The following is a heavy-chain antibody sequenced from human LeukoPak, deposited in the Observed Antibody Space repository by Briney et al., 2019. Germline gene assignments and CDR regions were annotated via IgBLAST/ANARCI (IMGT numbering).Heavy chain of an antibody. J-gene: IGHJ6*04. Sequence: SETLSLTCTVSGGSISSSTNYWGWIRPSPGKGLEWIGSIYYSGNTYYNPSLKSRVTISVDTSKNQFSLKLSSVTAADTAVYYCAITRGAFVWGKGTTVTVSS. CDR3: AITRGAFV. CDR1: GGSISSSTNY. V-gene: IGHV4-39*01. D-gene: IGHD7-27*01. CDR2: IYYSGNT.